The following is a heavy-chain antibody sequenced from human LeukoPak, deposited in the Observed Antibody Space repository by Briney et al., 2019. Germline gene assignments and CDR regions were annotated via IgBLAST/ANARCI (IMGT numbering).Heavy chain of an antibody. J-gene: IGHJ3*02. CDR2: IYYTGST. CDR3: AKSNGYGLIDI. CDR1: GVSITTYY. Sequence: SETLSLTCTVSGVSITTYYWSWLRQPPGKGLEWIGYIYYTGSTNYNPSLKSRVTISLDTSRNQFSLKLNSMTAADTAVYYCAKSNGYGLIDIWGQGTMVTVSS. D-gene: IGHD3-22*01. V-gene: IGHV4-59*12.